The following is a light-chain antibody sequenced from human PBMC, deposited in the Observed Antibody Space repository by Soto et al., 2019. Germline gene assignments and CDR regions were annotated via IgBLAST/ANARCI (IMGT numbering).Light chain of an antibody. V-gene: IGLV2-14*01. Sequence: QSALTQPASVSGSPGQSITISCTGTSSDVGAYDYVSWYQQNPGKAPKLIISEVSDRPSGVSNRFSGSKSGNTASLTISGVQAEDEADYFCSSYTTANTLWVFGGGTQLTVL. CDR2: EVS. CDR1: SSDVGAYDY. CDR3: SSYTTANTLWV. J-gene: IGLJ3*02.